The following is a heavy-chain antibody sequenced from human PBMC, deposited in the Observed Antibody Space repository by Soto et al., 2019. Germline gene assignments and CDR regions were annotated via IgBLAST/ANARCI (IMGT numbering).Heavy chain of an antibody. CDR1: GFTFSSYA. J-gene: IGHJ4*02. V-gene: IGHV3-23*01. CDR3: AKVHWGPLTGSPIDY. Sequence: GGSLRLSCAASGFTFSSYAMSWVRQAPGKGLEWVSAISGSGGSTYYADSVKGRFTISRDNSKNTLYLQMNSLRAEDTAVYYCAKVHWGPLTGSPIDYWGQGTLVTVSS. D-gene: IGHD7-27*01. CDR2: ISGSGGST.